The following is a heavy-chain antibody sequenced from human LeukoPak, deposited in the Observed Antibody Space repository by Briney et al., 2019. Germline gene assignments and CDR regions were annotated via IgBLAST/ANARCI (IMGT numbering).Heavy chain of an antibody. CDR2: IYYSGST. V-gene: IGHV4-39*07. CDR1: GGSISNSTYY. D-gene: IGHD6-13*01. Sequence: KPSETLSLTCTVSGGSISNSTYYWGWIRQPPGKGLEWIGSIYYSGSTYYNPSLKSRVTISVDTSKNQFSLKVSSVTAADTAVYYCARVDSSIGRWGYYMDVWGKGTTVTVSS. CDR3: ARVDSSIGRWGYYMDV. J-gene: IGHJ6*03.